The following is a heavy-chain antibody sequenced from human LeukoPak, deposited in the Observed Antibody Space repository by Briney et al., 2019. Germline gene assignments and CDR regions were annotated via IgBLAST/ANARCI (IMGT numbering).Heavy chain of an antibody. CDR2: IYTSGST. V-gene: IGHV4-61*02. CDR3: ARQIVVAAFDI. D-gene: IGHD3-22*01. CDR1: GGSISSGSYY. J-gene: IGHJ3*02. Sequence: SQTLSLTCTVSGGSISSGSYYWSWIRQPAGKGLEWIGRIYTSGSTNYNPSLKSRVTISVDTSKNQFSLELSSVTAADTAVYYCARQIVVAAFDIWGQGTMVTVSS.